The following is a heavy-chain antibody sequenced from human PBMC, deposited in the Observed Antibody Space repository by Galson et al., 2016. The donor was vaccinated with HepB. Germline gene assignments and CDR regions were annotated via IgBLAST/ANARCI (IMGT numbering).Heavy chain of an antibody. CDR3: ARDGGMPPVDCGRVACYTPNI. D-gene: IGHD2-21*01. V-gene: IGHV3-33*01. CDR1: GFIFGHYG. Sequence: SLRLSCAASGFIFGHYGMYWVRQPPGKGLEWVAFIYYDGRDQYDADSVKGRFTISRDNSKNTLYLQMDSLRVEDTAVYYCARDGGMPPVDCGRVACYTPNIWGRGTSVTVSS. J-gene: IGHJ3*02. CDR2: IYYDGRDQ.